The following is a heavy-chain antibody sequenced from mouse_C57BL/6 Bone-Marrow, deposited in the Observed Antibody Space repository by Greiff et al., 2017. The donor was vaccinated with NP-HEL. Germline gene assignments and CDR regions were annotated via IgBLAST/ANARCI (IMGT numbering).Heavy chain of an antibody. D-gene: IGHD4-1*01. Sequence: EVQLQQSGAELVRPGASVKMSCKASGYTFTDYYMNWVKQSHGKSLEWIGVINPYNGGTSYNQKFKGKATLTVDKSSSTAYMELNSLTSEDSAVYYCARPLTGTAPIDYWGQGTTLTVSS. J-gene: IGHJ2*01. CDR2: INPYNGGT. CDR3: ARPLTGTAPIDY. CDR1: GYTFTDYY. V-gene: IGHV1-19*01.